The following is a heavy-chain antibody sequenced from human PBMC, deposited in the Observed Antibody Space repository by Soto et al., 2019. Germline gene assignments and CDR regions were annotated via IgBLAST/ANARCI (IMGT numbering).Heavy chain of an antibody. CDR1: GFTFSSYA. Sequence: QVQLVESGGGVVQPGRSLRLSCAASGFTFSSYAMHWVRQAPGKGLEWVAVISYDGSNKYYADSVKGRFTISRDNSKNTLYLQMNSLRAEDTAVYYCAREQFLGETLWGQGTLVTVSS. CDR3: AREQFLGETL. J-gene: IGHJ4*02. CDR2: ISYDGSNK. V-gene: IGHV3-30-3*01. D-gene: IGHD6-19*01.